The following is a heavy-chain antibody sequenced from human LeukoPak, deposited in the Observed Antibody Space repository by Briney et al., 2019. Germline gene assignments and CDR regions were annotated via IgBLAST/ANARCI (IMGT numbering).Heavy chain of an antibody. Sequence: RGSLRLSCAASGFTFSSSWMHWVRQAPGKGLVWVSRINTDGRTTTYADSVKGRFTISKDNAKSTVYLQMNSLRPEDTALYYCAKSLGSQDYWGQGTLVTVSS. CDR2: INTDGRTT. CDR3: AKSLGSQDY. J-gene: IGHJ4*02. D-gene: IGHD6-19*01. V-gene: IGHV3-74*01. CDR1: GFTFSSSW.